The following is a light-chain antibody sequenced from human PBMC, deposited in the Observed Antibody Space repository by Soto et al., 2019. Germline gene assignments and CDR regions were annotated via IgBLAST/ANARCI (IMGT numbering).Light chain of an antibody. J-gene: IGKJ5*01. CDR3: QQSYTTPIT. V-gene: IGKV1-39*01. Sequence: DIQMTQSPSSLSASVGDTVTITCRANQSIATYLAWYHQKPGKAPKLLISSAYTLHSGVPSRFSGSGSGTDFTLTIKSLQPEEFATYYCQQSYTTPITFGQGTRLDIK. CDR2: SAY. CDR1: QSIATY.